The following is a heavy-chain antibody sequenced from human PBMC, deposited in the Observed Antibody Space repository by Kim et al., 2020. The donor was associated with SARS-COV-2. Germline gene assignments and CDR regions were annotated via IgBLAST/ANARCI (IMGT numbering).Heavy chain of an antibody. J-gene: IGHJ4*02. V-gene: IGHV3-30-3*01. CDR2: ISYDGSNK. D-gene: IGHD3-9*01. Sequence: GGSLRLSCAASGFTFSSYAMHWVRQAPGKGLEWVAVISYDGSNKYYADSVKGRFTISRDNSKNTLYLQMNSLRAEDTAVYYCARDPHLTGYYNPLDYWGQGTLVTVSS. CDR1: GFTFSSYA. CDR3: ARDPHLTGYYNPLDY.